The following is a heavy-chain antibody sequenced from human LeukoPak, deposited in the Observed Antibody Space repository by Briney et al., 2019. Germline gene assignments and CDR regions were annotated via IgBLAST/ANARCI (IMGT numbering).Heavy chain of an antibody. D-gene: IGHD3-22*01. V-gene: IGHV3-48*01. CDR3: TRDHHRRHYDSQARNTFDI. CDR2: ISSSSTI. J-gene: IGHJ3*02. CDR1: GFTFSSYS. Sequence: GGSLRLSCAASGFTFSSYSMNWVRQAPGKGLEWVSYISSSSTIYYADSVRGRFTISRDNAKNSLYLQINSLRAEDTAVYYCTRDHHRRHYDSQARNTFDIRGQGTMVTVSS.